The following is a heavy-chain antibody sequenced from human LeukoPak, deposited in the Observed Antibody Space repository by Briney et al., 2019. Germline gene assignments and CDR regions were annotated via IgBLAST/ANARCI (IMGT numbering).Heavy chain of an antibody. D-gene: IGHD1-26*01. CDR3: ARAKWELLGDY. V-gene: IGHV4-59*01. CDR1: GGSISSYY. CDR2: IYYSGST. Sequence: SETLSLTCTVSGGSISSYYWSWIRQPPGKGLEWIGSIYYSGSTNYHPSLKSRVTISVHTSKNQFSLKLRSVTAADTAVYYCARAKWELLGDYWGQGTLVTVSS. J-gene: IGHJ4*02.